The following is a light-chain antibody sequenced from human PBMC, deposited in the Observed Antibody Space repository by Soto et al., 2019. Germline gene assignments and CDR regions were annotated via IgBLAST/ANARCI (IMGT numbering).Light chain of an antibody. CDR3: SSYTSGNTYV. CDR1: SSDVGGYDY. V-gene: IGLV2-14*03. J-gene: IGLJ1*01. Sequence: QSALAQPASVSGSRGQAITISCTGTSSDVGGYDYVSWYQQYPGKAPKLLIYDVTHRPSGVSNRFSGSKSGNTASLTISGLQAEDEADYFCSSYTSGNTYVFGSGTKVTVL. CDR2: DVT.